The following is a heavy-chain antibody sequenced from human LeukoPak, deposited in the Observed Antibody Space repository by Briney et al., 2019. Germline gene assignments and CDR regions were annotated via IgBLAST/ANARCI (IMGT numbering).Heavy chain of an antibody. CDR3: ARVVGDYVWGSYRYAGIDY. V-gene: IGHV3-64*01. CDR2: ISSNGGST. D-gene: IGHD3-16*02. J-gene: IGHJ4*02. CDR1: GFIFSSYV. Sequence: PGGSLRLSCAASGFIFSSYVMHWVRQAPGKGLEYVSVISSNGGSTYYAKSVKGRFTISRDNSKNTLYLQMGSLRAGDMAVYYCARVVGDYVWGSYRYAGIDYWGQGTLVTVSS.